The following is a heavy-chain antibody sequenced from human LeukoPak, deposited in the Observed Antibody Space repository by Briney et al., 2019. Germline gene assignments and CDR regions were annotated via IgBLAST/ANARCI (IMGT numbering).Heavy chain of an antibody. CDR2: ISSTSTYI. J-gene: IGHJ5*02. V-gene: IGHV3-21*01. CDR3: AKVADGSGSYYTFDL. CDR1: GFIFSTYS. D-gene: IGHD3-10*01. Sequence: PGGSLRLSCAASGFIFSTYSMNWVRQAPGKGLEWVSSISSTSTYIYYADSVKGRFTISRDNAKNSLYLQMNSLRAEDTAVYYCAKVADGSGSYYTFDLWGQGTLVTVS.